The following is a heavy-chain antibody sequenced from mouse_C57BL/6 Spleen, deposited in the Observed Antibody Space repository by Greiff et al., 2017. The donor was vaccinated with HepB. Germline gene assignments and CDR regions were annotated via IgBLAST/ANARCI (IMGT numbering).Heavy chain of an antibody. CDR2: ISSGGSYT. CDR1: GFTFSSYG. Sequence: EVQGVESGGDLVKPGGSLKLSCAASGFTFSSYGMSWVRQTPDKRLEWVATISSGGSYTYYPDSVKGRFTISRDNAKNTLYLQMSSLKSEDTAMYYCARRSTTVALDYWGQGTTLTVSS. V-gene: IGHV5-6*01. CDR3: ARRSTTVALDY. J-gene: IGHJ2*01. D-gene: IGHD1-1*01.